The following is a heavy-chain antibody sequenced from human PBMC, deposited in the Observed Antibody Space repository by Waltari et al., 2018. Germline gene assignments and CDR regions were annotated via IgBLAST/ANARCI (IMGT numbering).Heavy chain of an antibody. D-gene: IGHD5-18*01. CDR2: IIPIFGTA. CDR3: ARGRITAMVTPNYYYGMDV. Sequence: QVQLVQSGAEVKKPGSSVKVSCKASGGTFSSYAISWVRQAPGQGLEWMGGIIPIFGTANYAQKFQGRVTITADESTSTAYMELSSLRSEDTAVYYCARGRITAMVTPNYYYGMDVWGQGTTVTVSS. J-gene: IGHJ6*02. CDR1: GGTFSSYA. V-gene: IGHV1-69*01.